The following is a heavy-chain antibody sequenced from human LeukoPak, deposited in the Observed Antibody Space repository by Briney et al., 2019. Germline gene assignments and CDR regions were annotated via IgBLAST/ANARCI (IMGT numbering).Heavy chain of an antibody. CDR2: IYYSGST. CDR3: ARERWGAMDY. D-gene: IGHD3-16*01. V-gene: IGHV4-59*01. CDR1: GGSISSYY. J-gene: IGHJ4*02. Sequence: PSETLSLTCTVSGGSISSYYWSWIRQPPGKGLEWIGYIYYSGSTNYNPSLKSRVTISVDTSKNQFSLKLSPVTAADTAVYYCARERWGAMDYWGQGTLVTVSS.